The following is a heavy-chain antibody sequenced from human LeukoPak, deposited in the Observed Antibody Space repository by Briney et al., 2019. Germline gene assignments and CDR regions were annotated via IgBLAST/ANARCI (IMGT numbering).Heavy chain of an antibody. Sequence: PSETLSLTCTVSGGSISSYYWSWIRQPPGKGLEWIGYIYYSGSTNYNPSLKSRVTISVDTSKNQFSLKLSSVTAADTAVYYWARSKIGDWFDPWGQGTLVTVSS. D-gene: IGHD3-16*01. V-gene: IGHV4-59*01. CDR3: ARSKIGDWFDP. CDR2: IYYSGST. J-gene: IGHJ5*02. CDR1: GGSISSYY.